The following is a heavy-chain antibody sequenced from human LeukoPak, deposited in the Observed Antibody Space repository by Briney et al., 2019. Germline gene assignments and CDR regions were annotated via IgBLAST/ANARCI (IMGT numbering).Heavy chain of an antibody. D-gene: IGHD6-13*01. Sequence: SETLSLTCAVYGGSFSGYYWSWIRQPPGKGLEWIGEINHSGSTNYNPPLKSRVTISADTSKNQFSLKLSSVAAADTAVYYCARVDGYSSSQSLGYWGQGTLVTVSS. J-gene: IGHJ4*02. CDR1: GGSFSGYY. CDR2: INHSGST. V-gene: IGHV4-34*01. CDR3: ARVDGYSSSQSLGY.